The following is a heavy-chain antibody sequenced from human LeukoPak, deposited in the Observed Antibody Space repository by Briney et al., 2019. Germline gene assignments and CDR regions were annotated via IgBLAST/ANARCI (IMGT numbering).Heavy chain of an antibody. J-gene: IGHJ3*02. Sequence: GGSLRLSCAASGFTISDYYMSWIRQAPGKGLEWVSYISSSSSYTNYADSVKGRFTISRDNAKNSLYLQMNSLRAEDTAVYYCARDSGFGELGAFDIWGQGTMVTVSS. CDR1: GFTISDYY. CDR3: ARDSGFGELGAFDI. V-gene: IGHV3-11*05. D-gene: IGHD3-10*01. CDR2: ISSSSSYT.